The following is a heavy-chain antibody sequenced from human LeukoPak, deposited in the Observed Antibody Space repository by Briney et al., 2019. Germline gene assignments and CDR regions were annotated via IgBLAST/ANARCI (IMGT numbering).Heavy chain of an antibody. CDR1: GGSISNTNW. Sequence: PSETLSLTYGVSGGSISNTNWWTWVRQPPGKGLEWIGEVDLLGRTNYNPSLKSRVAISVDKSENHISLWLTSVTAAGTAVYYCAREGGPYRPLDYSGQGTLVTVSS. J-gene: IGHJ4*02. CDR2: VDLLGRT. V-gene: IGHV4-4*02. CDR3: AREGGPYRPLDY.